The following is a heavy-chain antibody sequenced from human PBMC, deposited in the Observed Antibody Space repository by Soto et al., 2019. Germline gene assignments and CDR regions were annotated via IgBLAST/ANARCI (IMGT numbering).Heavy chain of an antibody. Sequence: ASVKVSCKASGYTFTNYGVSWVRQAPGQRLEWMGWISAYTRNTDYAQMFQGRVTMTTDASTSTAYMELRSLTSDDTAVYYCAKVRYSSPMGYYYGMDVWGQGTTVTVSS. J-gene: IGHJ6*02. D-gene: IGHD6-19*01. V-gene: IGHV1-18*01. CDR1: GYTFTNYG. CDR2: ISAYTRNT. CDR3: AKVRYSSPMGYYYGMDV.